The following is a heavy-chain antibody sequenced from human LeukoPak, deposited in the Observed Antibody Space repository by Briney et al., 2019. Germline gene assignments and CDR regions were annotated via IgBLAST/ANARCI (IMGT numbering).Heavy chain of an antibody. J-gene: IGHJ4*02. Sequence: SETLSLTCTVSGGSISSDSYYWAWIRQPPGEGLEWIASIYYSGSTYYNPSLKSRVTISVDTSRNQFSLKLSSVTAADTAVYYCASLAGAGLSEGYWGQGTLVIVSS. CDR1: GGSISSDSYY. CDR3: ASLAGAGLSEGY. CDR2: IYYSGST. D-gene: IGHD6-19*01. V-gene: IGHV4-39*01.